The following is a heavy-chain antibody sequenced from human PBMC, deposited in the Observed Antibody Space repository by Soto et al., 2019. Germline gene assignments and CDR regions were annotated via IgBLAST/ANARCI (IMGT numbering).Heavy chain of an antibody. D-gene: IGHD3-22*01. V-gene: IGHV4-31*03. CDR2: IHYSGGATYSP. J-gene: IGHJ5*02. Sequence: SETLSLTCTVSGASIITDGYYWTWIRQHPGKGLEWLGYIHYSGGATYSPSYNPSLQRRIAISVDSSKSLLSLKLTSVTASDSAVYYCARSRTYYQASIGYNPFDPWGRGTLVTVSS. CDR1: GASIITDGYY. CDR3: ARSRTYYQASIGYNPFDP.